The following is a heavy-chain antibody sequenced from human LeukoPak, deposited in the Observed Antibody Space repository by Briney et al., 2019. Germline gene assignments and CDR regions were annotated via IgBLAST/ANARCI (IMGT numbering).Heavy chain of an antibody. Sequence: PGGSLRLSCTASGFTFGDYVMSRVRQAPGKGLEWVSVIDSGGTTNYADSVTGRFTISRDNSKNTLYLQMNSLRAEDTAVYYCARGLVADYWGQGTLVTVSS. V-gene: IGHV3-66*01. J-gene: IGHJ4*02. D-gene: IGHD2-8*02. CDR1: GFTFGDYV. CDR2: IDSGGTT. CDR3: ARGLVADY.